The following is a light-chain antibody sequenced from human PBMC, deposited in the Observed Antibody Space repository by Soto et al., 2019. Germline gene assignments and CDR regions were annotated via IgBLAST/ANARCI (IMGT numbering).Light chain of an antibody. V-gene: IGKV3-20*01. CDR3: QQYGRSTGTVT. CDR2: GAS. Sequence: EIVLTQSPGTLSLSPGESATLSCRASQSVSSSFLAWYQQKPGQAPMLLIYGASNRATGVPDRFSGSGSGTDFTLTISRLEPEDFVVYYCQQYGRSTGTVTSGQGTKLEIK. CDR1: QSVSSSF. J-gene: IGKJ2*01.